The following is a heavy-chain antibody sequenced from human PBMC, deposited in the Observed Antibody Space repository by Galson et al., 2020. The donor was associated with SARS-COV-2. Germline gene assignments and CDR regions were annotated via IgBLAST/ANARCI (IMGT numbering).Heavy chain of an antibody. J-gene: IGHJ6*02. CDR3: ARVADLQQLVQDYYYGMDV. V-gene: IGHV1-2*02. Sequence: ASVHVSCQASRYTFTGYYMHWVRQAPGQGRAWMGWINPNSGGTHYAQKFQGRVTMTRDTSISTAYMALSRMRSDDTAVYYCARVADLQQLVQDYYYGMDVWGQGTTVTVSS. CDR2: INPNSGGT. CDR1: RYTFTGYY. D-gene: IGHD6-13*01.